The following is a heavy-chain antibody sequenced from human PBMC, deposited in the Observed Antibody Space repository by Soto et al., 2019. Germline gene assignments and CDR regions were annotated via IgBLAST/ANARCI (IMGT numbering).Heavy chain of an antibody. CDR3: ARDFGVAVAGNWFDP. CDR1: GYTFTSYG. D-gene: IGHD6-19*01. Sequence: VKVSCKASGYTFTSYGISWVRQAPGQGLEWMGWISAYNGNTNYAQKLQGRVTMTTDTSTSTAYMELRSLRSDDTAVYYCARDFGVAVAGNWFDPWGQGTLVTVSS. J-gene: IGHJ5*02. V-gene: IGHV1-18*01. CDR2: ISAYNGNT.